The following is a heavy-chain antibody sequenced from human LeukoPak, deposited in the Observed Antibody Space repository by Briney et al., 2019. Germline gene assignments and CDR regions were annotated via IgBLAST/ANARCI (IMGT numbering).Heavy chain of an antibody. J-gene: IGHJ3*02. CDR3: AREARGSDAFDI. Sequence: SQTLPLTCTVSGGSISSGSYYWSWIRQPAGKGLEWIGRIYTSGSTNYNPSLKSRVTISVDTSKNQFSLKLSSVTAADTAVYYCAREARGSDAFDIWGQGTMVTVSS. D-gene: IGHD3-10*01. V-gene: IGHV4-61*02. CDR1: GGSISSGSYY. CDR2: IYTSGST.